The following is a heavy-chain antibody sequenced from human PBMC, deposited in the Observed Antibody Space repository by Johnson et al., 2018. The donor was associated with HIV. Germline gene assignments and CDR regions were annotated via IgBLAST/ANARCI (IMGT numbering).Heavy chain of an antibody. Sequence: MQLVESGGGLVQPGGSLRLSCAASGFTFSSYAMSWVRQAPGKGLEWVSGIVGSGGSTYYADSVKGRFTISRDNSKNTLYLQMNSLRAEDTAVYYCAKGDKMATITSRYDAFDLWGQGTMVIVSS. J-gene: IGHJ3*01. V-gene: IGHV3-23*04. CDR1: GFTFSSYA. D-gene: IGHD5-24*01. CDR3: AKGDKMATITSRYDAFDL. CDR2: IVGSGGST.